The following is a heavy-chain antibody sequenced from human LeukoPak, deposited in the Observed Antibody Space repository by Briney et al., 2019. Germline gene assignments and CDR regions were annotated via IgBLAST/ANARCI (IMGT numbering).Heavy chain of an antibody. V-gene: IGHV4-59*08. CDR3: ARSGGHYYTNSPNWFDP. D-gene: IGHD2-8*01. CDR2: IYYSGNT. Sequence: SETLSLTCTVSGGSFSSYYWSWIRLPPGKGLEWLGYIYYSGNTNYNPSLKSRVTISVDTSKNQFSLELSSVTAADTAVYYCARSGGHYYTNSPNWFDPWSQGTLVTVSS. CDR1: GGSFSSYY. J-gene: IGHJ5*02.